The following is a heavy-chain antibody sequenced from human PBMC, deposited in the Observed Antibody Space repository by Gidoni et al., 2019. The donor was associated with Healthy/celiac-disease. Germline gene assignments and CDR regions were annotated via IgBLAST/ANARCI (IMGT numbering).Heavy chain of an antibody. J-gene: IGHJ3*02. CDR3: ARLLPETYIVVVPAAIVGAFDI. Sequence: QVQLVQSGAEVKKPGASVKVSCKASGYTFTSYYMHWVRQAPGQGFEWMGIINPSGGSTSYAQKFQGRVTMTRDTSTSTVYMELSSLRSEDTAVYYCARLLPETYIVVVPAAIVGAFDIWGQGTMVTVSS. V-gene: IGHV1-46*01. D-gene: IGHD2-2*01. CDR1: GYTFTSYY. CDR2: INPSGGST.